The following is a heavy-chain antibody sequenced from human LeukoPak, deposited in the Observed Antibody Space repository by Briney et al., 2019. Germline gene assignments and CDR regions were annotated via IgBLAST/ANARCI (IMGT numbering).Heavy chain of an antibody. Sequence: SETLSLTCTVSGGSISSYYWSWIRQPPGKGLEWIGYIYYSGSTNYNPSLKSRVTISVDTSKNQFSLKLSSVTAADTAVYYCARDRPATVRGVRPKVYYYYGMDVWGQGTTVTVSS. CDR1: GGSISSYY. J-gene: IGHJ6*02. D-gene: IGHD3-10*01. CDR3: ARDRPATVRGVRPKVYYYYGMDV. V-gene: IGHV4-59*01. CDR2: IYYSGST.